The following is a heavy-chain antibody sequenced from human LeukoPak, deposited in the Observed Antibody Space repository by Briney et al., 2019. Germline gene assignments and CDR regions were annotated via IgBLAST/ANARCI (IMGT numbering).Heavy chain of an antibody. J-gene: IGHJ4*02. CDR2: IIPILGIA. CDR1: GGTFSSYT. V-gene: IGHV1-69*04. D-gene: IGHD5-24*01. CDR3: ARDPGDGYNLDY. Sequence: SVKVSCKASGGTFSSYTISWVRQAPGQGLEWMGRIIPILGIANYAQKFQGRVTITADKSTSTAYMERSSLRSEDTAVYYCARDPGDGYNLDYWGQGTLVTVSS.